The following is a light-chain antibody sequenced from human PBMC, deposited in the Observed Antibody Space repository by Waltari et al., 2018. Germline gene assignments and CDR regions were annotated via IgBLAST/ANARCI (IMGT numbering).Light chain of an antibody. Sequence: DIQLTQSPSFLSASVGDRVIITCRASQGIDSYLAWYQQQPGKAPELLIHAASTLQSGVPSRFSGSGSGTEFTLTISSLQPEDFATYYCQQVTSFPRTFGQGTKVEAK. V-gene: IGKV1-9*01. CDR1: QGIDSY. J-gene: IGKJ1*01. CDR3: QQVTSFPRT. CDR2: AAS.